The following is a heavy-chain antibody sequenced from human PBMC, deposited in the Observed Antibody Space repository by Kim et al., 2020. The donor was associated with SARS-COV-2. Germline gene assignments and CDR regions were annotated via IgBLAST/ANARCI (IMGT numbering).Heavy chain of an antibody. J-gene: IGHJ4*02. D-gene: IGHD3-22*01. CDR2: ISSSSSYI. CDR1: GFTFSSYS. V-gene: IGHV3-21*01. CDR3: ARAPGYYDSSGYLY. Sequence: GGSLRLSCAASGFTFSSYSMNWVRQAPGKGLEWVSSISSSSSYIYYADSVKGRFTISRDNAKNSLYLQMNSLRAEDTAVYYCARAPGYYDSSGYLYWGQGTLVTVSS.